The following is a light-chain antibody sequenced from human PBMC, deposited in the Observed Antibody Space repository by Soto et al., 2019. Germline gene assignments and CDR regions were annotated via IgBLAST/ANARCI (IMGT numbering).Light chain of an antibody. CDR1: HCHRHSNGYIY. J-gene: IGKJ4*01. CDR2: LGS. V-gene: IGKV2-28*01. CDR3: MQALQTL. Sequence: ITMPPPPLSLPFTPREPASISCTSSHCHRHSNGYIYLAWYLQKPGHSPQLIYYLGSNRASGGTDRFSGSGSGTDFTLKISRVEAEDVGVYYCMQALQTLFGGGTKVDIK.